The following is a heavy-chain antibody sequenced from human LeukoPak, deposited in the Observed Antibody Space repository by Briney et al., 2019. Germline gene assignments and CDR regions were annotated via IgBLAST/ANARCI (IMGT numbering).Heavy chain of an antibody. CDR3: GKEVERHFDLRY. D-gene: IGHD2-15*01. CDR2: FSGGGDS. CDR1: GLTSGIYA. V-gene: IGHV3-23*01. J-gene: IGHJ4*02. Sequence: GGSLRLSCAASGLTSGIYAMSWVRQAPGKGLEWVSAFSGGGDSFYADSVRGRFSISADKSRNILYLQMNGLRVEDTAVYYCGKEVERHFDLRYWGQGAPVTVSS.